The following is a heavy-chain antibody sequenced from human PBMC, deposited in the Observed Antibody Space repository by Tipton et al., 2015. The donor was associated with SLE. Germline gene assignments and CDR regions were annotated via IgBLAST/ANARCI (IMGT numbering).Heavy chain of an antibody. CDR1: GYSISSGHL. D-gene: IGHD2-2*01. CDR3: ARHHRLGSQQYGTSWFHYLDY. J-gene: IGHJ4*02. V-gene: IGHV4-38-2*02. Sequence: TLSLTCTVSGYSISSGHLWGWIRQPPGKGLEWIGYISYSGSTNYNPSLKSRVTISLDTSKNQFSLKLSSVTAADTAVYYCARHHRLGSQQYGTSWFHYLDYWGQGTLVAVSS. CDR2: ISYSGST.